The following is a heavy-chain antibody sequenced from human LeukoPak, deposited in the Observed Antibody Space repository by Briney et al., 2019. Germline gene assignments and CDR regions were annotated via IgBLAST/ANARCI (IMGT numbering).Heavy chain of an antibody. CDR3: ARDEACIAVAGPLFG. CDR2: IYSGGST. Sequence: GGSLRLSCAASGFTVSSNYMSWVRQAPGKGLEWVSVIYSGGSTYYADSVKGRFTISRDNSKNTLYLQMNSLRAEDTAVYYCARDEACIAVAGPLFGWGQGTLVTVSS. D-gene: IGHD6-19*01. CDR1: GFTVSSNY. J-gene: IGHJ4*02. V-gene: IGHV3-66*01.